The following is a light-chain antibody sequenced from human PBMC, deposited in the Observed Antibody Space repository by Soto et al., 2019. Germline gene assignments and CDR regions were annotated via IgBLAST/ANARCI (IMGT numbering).Light chain of an antibody. V-gene: IGKV1-5*01. CDR3: QQYNHYSPYT. Sequence: DIQMTQSPSTLSASVGDRVTITCRASQTISNWLAWYQQKPGKAPKLLMHAASRLEDGVPSRFSGSGSETDFTLTITILQPYDFATYYCQQYNHYSPYTFGQGTKLEIK. CDR1: QTISNW. J-gene: IGKJ2*01. CDR2: AAS.